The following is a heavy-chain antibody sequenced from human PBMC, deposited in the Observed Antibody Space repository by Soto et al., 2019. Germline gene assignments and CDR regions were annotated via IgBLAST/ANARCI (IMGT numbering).Heavy chain of an antibody. Sequence: EVQLVESGGGLIQPGGSLRLSCAVSGFTVSDTYMSWVRQAPGKGLEWISVIYRGLATYYADSVKGRFTISRDDSKNTVYLQMNSLTAEDTAVYFCARDRSDSSWDDSFDIWGQGTMVTVSS. CDR2: IYRGLAT. CDR1: GFTVSDTY. J-gene: IGHJ3*02. V-gene: IGHV3-53*01. D-gene: IGHD1-26*01. CDR3: ARDRSDSSWDDSFDI.